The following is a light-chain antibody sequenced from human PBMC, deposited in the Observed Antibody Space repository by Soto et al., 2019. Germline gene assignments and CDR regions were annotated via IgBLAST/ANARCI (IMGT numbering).Light chain of an antibody. CDR2: EVS. Sequence: QSALTQPASVSGSPGQSITISCTGTSSDVGGYNYVSWFQQHPGKAPKLMIYEVSNRPSGVSNRFSGSKSGNMASLTISGLQAEDEADYYCSSYTSNNTVLFGGGTKLTVL. CDR1: SSDVGGYNY. J-gene: IGLJ2*01. V-gene: IGLV2-14*01. CDR3: SSYTSNNTVL.